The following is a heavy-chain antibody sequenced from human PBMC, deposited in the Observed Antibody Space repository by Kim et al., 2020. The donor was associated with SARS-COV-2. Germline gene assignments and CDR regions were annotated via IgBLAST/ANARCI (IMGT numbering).Heavy chain of an antibody. CDR3: ARESNWNYVVY. CDR1: GGSVSSASYY. J-gene: IGHJ4*02. V-gene: IGHV4-61*01. CDR2: IYYSGST. D-gene: IGHD1-7*01. Sequence: SETLSLTCTVSGGSVSSASYYWSWIRQPPGKGLEWIGFIYYSGSTKYNPSLKSRVTISVDTSKNQFSLRLSSVTAADTAIYYCARESNWNYVVYWGQGTLVTVSS.